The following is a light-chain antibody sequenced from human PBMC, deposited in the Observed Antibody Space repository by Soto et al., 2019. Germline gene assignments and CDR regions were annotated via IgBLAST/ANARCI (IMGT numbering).Light chain of an antibody. Sequence: QSVLTQPPSASGSPGQSVTISCNGTSSDVGGYNYVSWYQQHPGRAPKLMIYEVSARPSGVPDRFSGSKSGNTASLTVSGLQAEDEADYYCSSYAGSNNLGFGGGTKLTVL. CDR1: SSDVGGYNY. V-gene: IGLV2-8*01. CDR3: SSYAGSNNLG. CDR2: EVS. J-gene: IGLJ2*01.